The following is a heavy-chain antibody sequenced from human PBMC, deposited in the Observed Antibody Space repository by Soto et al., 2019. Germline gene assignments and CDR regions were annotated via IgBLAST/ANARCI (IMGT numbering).Heavy chain of an antibody. V-gene: IGHV3-11*01. CDR3: AKVSPESSITIFGVVTYGMDF. CDR1: GFTFSDYY. CDR2: ISSSGGST. Sequence: PGGSLRLSCAASGFTFSDYYMSWIRQAPGKGLEWVSYISSSGGSTYYADSVKGRFTISRDNSKNTLYLQMNSLRAEDTAVYYCAKVSPESSITIFGVVTYGMDFRGQGTTVTVSS. D-gene: IGHD3-3*01. J-gene: IGHJ6*02.